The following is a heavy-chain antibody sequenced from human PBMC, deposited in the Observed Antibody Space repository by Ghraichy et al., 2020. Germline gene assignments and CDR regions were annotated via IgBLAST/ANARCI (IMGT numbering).Heavy chain of an antibody. CDR2: IYSSGST. J-gene: IGHJ4*02. CDR3: ARIWDRDYFDY. D-gene: IGHD3-16*01. Sequence: SETLSLTCTVSGDSISTYYWSWIRQPPGKGLEWIGYIYSSGSTNYNPSLKSRVTLSVDTSKNQFSLKLNSVTAADTAMYYCARIWDRDYFDYWGQGALVPVSS. V-gene: IGHV4-59*01. CDR1: GDSISTYY.